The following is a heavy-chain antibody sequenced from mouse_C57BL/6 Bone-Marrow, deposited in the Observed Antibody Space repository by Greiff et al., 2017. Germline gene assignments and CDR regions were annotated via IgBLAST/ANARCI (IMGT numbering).Heavy chain of an antibody. CDR3: ARRRTGIYYGNYGGYAMDY. D-gene: IGHD2-1*01. V-gene: IGHV14-2*01. CDR1: GFNIKDYY. Sequence: EVQLQESGAELVKPGASVKLSCTASGFNIKDYYMHWVKQRTEQGLEWIGRIDPEDGETKYAPKFQGKATITADTSSNTAYLQLSSLTSEDTAVYYCARRRTGIYYGNYGGYAMDYWGQGTSVTVSS. CDR2: IDPEDGET. J-gene: IGHJ4*01.